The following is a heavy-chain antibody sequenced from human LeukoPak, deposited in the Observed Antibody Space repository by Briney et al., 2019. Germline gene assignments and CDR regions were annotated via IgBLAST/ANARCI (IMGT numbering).Heavy chain of an antibody. CDR3: ARGYCGGDCYSP. Sequence: PGGSLRLSCAASGFTFSSYWMHWVRQAPGKGLVWVSRINSDGSSTSYADSVKGRFTISRDNAKNTLYLQMNSLRAEDTTVYYCARGYCGGDCYSPWGQGTLVTVSS. D-gene: IGHD2-21*02. CDR2: INSDGSST. V-gene: IGHV3-74*01. J-gene: IGHJ5*02. CDR1: GFTFSSYW.